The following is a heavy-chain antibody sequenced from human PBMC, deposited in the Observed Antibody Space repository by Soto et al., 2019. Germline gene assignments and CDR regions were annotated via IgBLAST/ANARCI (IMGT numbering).Heavy chain of an antibody. CDR1: GFTFSSYG. CDR3: ATPDRGSTPLEAFDI. Sequence: QVQLVESGGGVVQPGRSLRLSCAASGFTFSSYGMHWVRQAPGKGLEWVAVISYDGSNKYYADSVKGRFTISRDNSKNTLYLQMNSLRAEDTAVYYCATPDRGSTPLEAFDIWGQGTMVTVSS. CDR2: ISYDGSNK. J-gene: IGHJ3*02. V-gene: IGHV3-30*03. D-gene: IGHD3-10*01.